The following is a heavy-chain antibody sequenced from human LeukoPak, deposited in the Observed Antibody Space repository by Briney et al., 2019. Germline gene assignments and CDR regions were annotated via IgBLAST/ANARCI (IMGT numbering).Heavy chain of an antibody. D-gene: IGHD3-22*01. CDR1: GFTVSSNY. CDR2: IFRGGNT. V-gene: IGHV3-53*01. J-gene: IGHJ4*02. CDR3: ARLLYYHDSSIYPRYFDY. Sequence: GGCLRLSCAASGFTVSSNYMNWVRQAPGKGLEWVSIIFRGGNTHYADSVKGRFTISRDNSQNTLYLQMNSLRPEETAVYYCARLLYYHDSSIYPRYFDYWGQGTLVTVSS.